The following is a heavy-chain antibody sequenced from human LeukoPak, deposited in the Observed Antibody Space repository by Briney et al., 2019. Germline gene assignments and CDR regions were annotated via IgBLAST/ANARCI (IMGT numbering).Heavy chain of an antibody. CDR2: IYSGGST. D-gene: IGHD3-10*01. CDR1: GFTVSSNY. Sequence: GGSLRLSCAASGFTVSSNYMSWVRQAPGKGLEWVSVIYSGGSTYYADSVKGRFTVSRDNSKNTLYLQMNSLRAEDTAVYYCARGPLGRYYYYMDVWGKGTTVTVSS. CDR3: ARGPLGRYYYYMDV. V-gene: IGHV3-53*01. J-gene: IGHJ6*03.